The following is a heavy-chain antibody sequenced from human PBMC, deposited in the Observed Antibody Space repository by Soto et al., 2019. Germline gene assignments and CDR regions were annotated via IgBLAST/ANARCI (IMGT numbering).Heavy chain of an antibody. CDR2: ISAHNGNT. J-gene: IGHJ4*02. D-gene: IGHD1-1*01. Sequence: QVHLVQSGAEVKKPGASVKGSCKGSGYAFTTYGITWVRQAPGQGLEWMGWISAHNGNTNYAQKLQGRVTVTRDPSTSTAYMDLRSLRSDDTAVYYCARGRYGDYWGQGALVTVSS. CDR1: GYAFTTYG. V-gene: IGHV1-18*01. CDR3: ARGRYGDY.